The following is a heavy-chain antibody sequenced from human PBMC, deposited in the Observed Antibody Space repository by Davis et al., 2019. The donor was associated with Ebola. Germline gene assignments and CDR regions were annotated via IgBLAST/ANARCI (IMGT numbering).Heavy chain of an antibody. CDR3: AKALYSSSPPDY. CDR1: GFTFSSYG. V-gene: IGHV3-30*02. D-gene: IGHD6-13*01. CDR2: IRYDGSNK. J-gene: IGHJ4*02. Sequence: GESLKISCAASGFTFSSYGMHWVRQAPGKGLEWVAFIRYDGSNKYYADSVKGRFTISRDNSKNTLYLQMNSLGAEDTAVYYCAKALYSSSPPDYWGQGTLVTVSS.